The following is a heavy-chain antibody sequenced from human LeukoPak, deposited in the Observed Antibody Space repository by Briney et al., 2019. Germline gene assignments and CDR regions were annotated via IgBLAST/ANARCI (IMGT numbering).Heavy chain of an antibody. V-gene: IGHV3-66*01. CDR1: GFTVSSNY. CDR3: AREIKSVYYYDSSGYIT. CDR2: IYSGGST. Sequence: GGSLRLSCAASGFTVSSNYMSWVRQAPGKGLEWVSVIYSGGSTYYADSVKGRFTISRDNSKNTLYLQMNGLRAEDTAVYYCAREIKSVYYYDSSGYITWGQGTLVTVSS. D-gene: IGHD3-22*01. J-gene: IGHJ5*02.